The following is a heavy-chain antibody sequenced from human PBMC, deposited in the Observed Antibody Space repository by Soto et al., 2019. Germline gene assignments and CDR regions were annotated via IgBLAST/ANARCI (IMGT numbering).Heavy chain of an antibody. CDR1: GYTFASYA. J-gene: IGHJ4*02. Sequence: QVQLVQSGAEVKKPGASVKVSRKASGYTFASYAISWVRQAPGQGLEWMGWMSDYNGNTNYAQKLQGRVTMTTDTTPSTAYTELRSLRSDDTAVYYGASYSPPPDFWGQGTLVTVSP. D-gene: IGHD2-21*01. V-gene: IGHV1-18*01. CDR3: ASYSPPPDF. CDR2: MSDYNGNT.